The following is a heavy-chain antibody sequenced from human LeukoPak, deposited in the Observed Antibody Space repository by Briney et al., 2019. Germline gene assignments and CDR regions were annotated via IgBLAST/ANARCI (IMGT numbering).Heavy chain of an antibody. V-gene: IGHV3-30*18. CDR3: AKDMRGYSYGFD. D-gene: IGHD5-18*01. J-gene: IGHJ4*02. Sequence: PGRSLRLSCAASGFTFSSYGMHWVRQAPGKGLEWVAVISYDGSNKYYADSVKGRFTISRDNSKNTLYLQMNSLRAEDTAVYYCAKDMRGYSYGFDWGQGTLVTVSS. CDR1: GFTFSSYG. CDR2: ISYDGSNK.